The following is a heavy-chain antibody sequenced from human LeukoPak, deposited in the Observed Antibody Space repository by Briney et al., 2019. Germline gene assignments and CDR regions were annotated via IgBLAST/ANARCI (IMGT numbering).Heavy chain of an antibody. Sequence: ASVMVSCKASGYTFNRYGISRVRQAPGQGPEWMGWISCYNGDKKFEQKFQGRFTMATDASASTAYMELRSLTSDDTAVYYCARDFSNTSGFKVVIDYWGQGTSVTVSS. J-gene: IGHJ4*02. D-gene: IGHD3-22*01. CDR1: GYTFNRYG. V-gene: IGHV1-18*01. CDR2: ISCYNGDK. CDR3: ARDFSNTSGFKVVIDY.